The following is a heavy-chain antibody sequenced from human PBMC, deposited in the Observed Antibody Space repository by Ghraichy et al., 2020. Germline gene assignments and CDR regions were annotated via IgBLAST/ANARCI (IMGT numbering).Heavy chain of an antibody. CDR1: GGSISSSSYY. D-gene: IGHD2-15*01. V-gene: IGHV4-39*01. CDR2: IYYSGST. J-gene: IGHJ5*02. CDR3: ARQWGDIVVVVNWFDP. Sequence: SQTLSLTCTVSGGSISSSSYYWGWIRQPPGKGLEWIGSIYYSGSTYYNPSLKSRVTISVDTSKNQFSLKLSSVTAADTAVYYCARQWGDIVVVVNWFDPWGQGTLVTVSS.